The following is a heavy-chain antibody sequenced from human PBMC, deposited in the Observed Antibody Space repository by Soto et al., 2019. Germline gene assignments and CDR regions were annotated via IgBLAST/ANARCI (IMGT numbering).Heavy chain of an antibody. J-gene: IGHJ4*02. D-gene: IGHD3-16*01. CDR3: ARDYDSDGGDDY. CDR1: GYTFISYD. CDR2: MNPNSGNT. Sequence: QVQLVQSGAEVKKPGASVKVSCKASGYTFISYDINWVRQATGQGLEWMGWMNPNSGNTGYAQKFQGRVTMTRNTSISTAYMELSSLRSEDTAVYYCARDYDSDGGDDYWGQGTLVTVSS. V-gene: IGHV1-8*01.